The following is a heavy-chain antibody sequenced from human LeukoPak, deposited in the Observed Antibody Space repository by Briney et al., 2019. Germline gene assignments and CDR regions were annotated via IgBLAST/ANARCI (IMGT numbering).Heavy chain of an antibody. CDR3: ARVGRGDHTWGSYYCDH. CDR2: ISSSGST. Sequence: PSETLSLTCTVSVSGGSFISYHWSWLRQPPGKGLEWIGYISSSGSTSCNLSLKSRVTISVDTSKNQFSLKLSSVTAADTAVYYCARVGRGDHTWGSYYCDHWGQGTLVSVSS. D-gene: IGHD3-16*01. J-gene: IGHJ4*02. CDR1: GGSFISYH. V-gene: IGHV4-59*01.